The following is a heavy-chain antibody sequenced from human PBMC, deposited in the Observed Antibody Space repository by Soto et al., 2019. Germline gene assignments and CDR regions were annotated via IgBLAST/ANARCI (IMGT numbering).Heavy chain of an antibody. CDR3: ARASYDILTGYRTRPVGYDLDV. CDR2: IHHTGST. J-gene: IGHJ6*02. D-gene: IGHD3-9*01. CDR1: GDSVSSGNYY. Sequence: QVQLQASGPGLVKPSETLSLTCSVSGDSVSSGNYYWSWIRQPPGKGLEWIGYIHHTGSTNYASSRERRVTCSVDTSKNQFSLKLSSVTAADTALYYCARASYDILTGYRTRPVGYDLDVWGQGTTVTVSS. V-gene: IGHV4-61*01.